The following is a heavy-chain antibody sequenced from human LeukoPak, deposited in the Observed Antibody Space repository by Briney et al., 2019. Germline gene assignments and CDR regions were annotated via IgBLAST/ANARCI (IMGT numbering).Heavy chain of an antibody. Sequence: GGSLRLSCAASGFTFSSYAMSWVRQAPGKGLEWVSAISGSGGSTYYADSVKGRFTISRDNSKNTLYVQMNSLRAEDTALYYCSKDRSDSSTWYAGSHWGQGTLVTVSS. CDR3: SKDRSDSSTWYAGSH. CDR2: ISGSGGST. V-gene: IGHV3-23*01. D-gene: IGHD6-13*01. CDR1: GFTFSSYA. J-gene: IGHJ4*02.